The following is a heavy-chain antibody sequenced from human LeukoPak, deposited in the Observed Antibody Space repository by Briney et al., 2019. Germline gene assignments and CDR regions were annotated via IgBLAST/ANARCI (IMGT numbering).Heavy chain of an antibody. J-gene: IGHJ5*02. D-gene: IGHD6-13*01. V-gene: IGHV4-34*01. Sequence: PETLSPTCAVYSGSLSDYFWSWIRQSPGKGLEWIGEINHSGSTKYNPSLKSRVTISVDTSKNQFSLRLSSVTAADTAVYYCAREGTTDSSTWYMSWFDPWGQGTLVTVSS. CDR3: AREGTTDSSTWYMSWFDP. CDR1: SGSLSDYF. CDR2: INHSGST.